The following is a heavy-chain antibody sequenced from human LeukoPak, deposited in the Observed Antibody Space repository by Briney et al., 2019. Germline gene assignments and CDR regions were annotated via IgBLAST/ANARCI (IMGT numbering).Heavy chain of an antibody. CDR2: VSDSGRT. CDR3: ARGYLTYYDFWSGTKKPYFDY. D-gene: IGHD3-3*01. Sequence: SETLSLTCGVYGGSFSGYFWSWIRQPPGKGLEWIGEVSDSGRTNCKSSLKSRVTISVDTSKSQFSLKLSSMTAADTAVYYCARGYLTYYDFWSGTKKPYFDYWGQGTLVTVSS. V-gene: IGHV4-34*01. CDR1: GGSFSGYF. J-gene: IGHJ4*02.